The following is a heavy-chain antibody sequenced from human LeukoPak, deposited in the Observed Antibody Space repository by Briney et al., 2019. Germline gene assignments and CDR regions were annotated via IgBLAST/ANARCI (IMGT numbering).Heavy chain of an antibody. Sequence: SETLSLTCTVSGGSISGSSYDWGWIRQPPGKGLEWIVTVYYSGSTYYNPSLKSRVTISVDTPKNQFSLKLSSVTAADTAVYYCARLTCPRYCTNGVCYNFDFWGQGTLVTVAS. J-gene: IGHJ4*02. CDR1: GGSISGSSYD. V-gene: IGHV4-39*01. D-gene: IGHD2-8*01. CDR3: ARLTCPRYCTNGVCYNFDF. CDR2: VYYSGST.